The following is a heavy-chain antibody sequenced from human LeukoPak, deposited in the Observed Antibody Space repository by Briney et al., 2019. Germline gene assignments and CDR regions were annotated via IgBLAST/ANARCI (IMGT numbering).Heavy chain of an antibody. V-gene: IGHV1-2*06. Sequence: GASVKVSCKASGYTFTGYYMHWLLQAPGQGLEWMGRINPNSGGTNYAQKFQGRVTMTRDTSISTAYMELSRLRSDDTAVYYCARDLGYSYYMDVWGKGTTVTVSS. CDR3: ARDLGYSYYMDV. CDR1: GYTFTGYY. CDR2: INPNSGGT. D-gene: IGHD5-18*01. J-gene: IGHJ6*03.